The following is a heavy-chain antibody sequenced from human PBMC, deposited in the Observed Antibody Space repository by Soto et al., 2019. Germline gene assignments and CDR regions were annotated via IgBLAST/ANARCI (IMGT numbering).Heavy chain of an antibody. CDR1: ASTFNSYA. CDR2: IIPIFTTT. D-gene: IGHD3-22*01. V-gene: IGHV1-69*01. J-gene: IGHJ6*02. Sequence: QVILVQSGPDVKRPGSSVKVSCKASASTFNSYAINWVRQAPGQGLEWMGGIIPIFTTTHYAQKFQGRVTITADESTSTAYMELGSLRSEDTAVYYCARRRGYFDSNGDYGYYYYGMDVWGQGTTVTVSS. CDR3: ARRRGYFDSNGDYGYYYYGMDV.